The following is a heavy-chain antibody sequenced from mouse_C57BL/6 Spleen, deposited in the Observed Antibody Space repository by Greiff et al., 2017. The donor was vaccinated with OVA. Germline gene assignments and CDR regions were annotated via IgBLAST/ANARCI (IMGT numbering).Heavy chain of an antibody. D-gene: IGHD2-1*01. CDR2: IDPETGGT. CDR1: GYTFTDYE. J-gene: IGHJ4*01. CDR3: TRQGIYYGNSHRGFYAMDY. V-gene: IGHV1-15*01. Sequence: QVQLKQSGAELVRPGASVTLSCKASGYTFTDYEMHWVKQTPVHGLEWIGAIDPETGGTAYNQKFKGKAILTADKSSSTAYMELRSLTSEDSAVYYCTRQGIYYGNSHRGFYAMDYWGQGTSVTVSS.